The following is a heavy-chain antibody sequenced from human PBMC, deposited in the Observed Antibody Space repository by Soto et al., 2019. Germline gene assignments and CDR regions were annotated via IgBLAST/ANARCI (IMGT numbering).Heavy chain of an antibody. CDR3: ARDLGPNSSPDPRYYYCGMDV. D-gene: IGHD6-13*01. CDR2: INSDGSST. J-gene: IGHJ6*02. CDR1: GFTFSPYW. Sequence: GGSLRLSCAASGFTFSPYWMHWVRQAPGKGLVWVSRINSDGSSTSYADSVQGRFTISRDNAKNTLYLQMNSLRPEDTAVYYCARDLGPNSSPDPRYYYCGMDVWGQGTTVTVSS. V-gene: IGHV3-74*01.